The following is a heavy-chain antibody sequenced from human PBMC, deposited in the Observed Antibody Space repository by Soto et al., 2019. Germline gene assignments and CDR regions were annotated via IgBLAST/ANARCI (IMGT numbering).Heavy chain of an antibody. CDR1: GGSISSYY. CDR2: IYYSGST. Sequence: SETLSLTCTVSGGSISSYYWSWIRQPPGKGLEWIGYIYYSGSTNCNPSLKSRVTISVDTSKNQFSLKLSSVTAADTAVYYCARHKYCSGGSCYWGYYFDYWGQGTLVTVS. J-gene: IGHJ4*02. D-gene: IGHD2-15*01. CDR3: ARHKYCSGGSCYWGYYFDY. V-gene: IGHV4-59*08.